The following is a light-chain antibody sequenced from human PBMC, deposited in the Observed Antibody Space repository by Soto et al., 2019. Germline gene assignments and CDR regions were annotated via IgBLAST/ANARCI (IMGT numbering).Light chain of an antibody. CDR1: QTISRW. CDR2: DAS. J-gene: IGKJ1*01. V-gene: IGKV1-5*01. Sequence: DIQMSQSPSTLSGSVGYRVTITCRSSQTISRWLAWYQQRPGKAPNLLIYDASILKSGVPSRFSGSGSGTEFTLTISSLQPDDFATYYCQQYNSHSPWMFGQGTKVDI. CDR3: QQYNSHSPWM.